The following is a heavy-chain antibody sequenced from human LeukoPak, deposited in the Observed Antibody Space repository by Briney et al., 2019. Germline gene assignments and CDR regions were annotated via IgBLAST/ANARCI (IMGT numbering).Heavy chain of an antibody. CDR1: GYTFTSYY. CDR3: ARVQLERRGFDY. Sequence: ASVKVSCKASGYTFTSYYMHWVRQAPGQGLEWMGIINPSGGSTSYAQKFQGRVTITADESTSTAYMELSSLRSEDTAVYYCARVQLERRGFDYWGQGTLVTVSS. D-gene: IGHD1-1*01. J-gene: IGHJ4*02. V-gene: IGHV1-46*01. CDR2: INPSGGST.